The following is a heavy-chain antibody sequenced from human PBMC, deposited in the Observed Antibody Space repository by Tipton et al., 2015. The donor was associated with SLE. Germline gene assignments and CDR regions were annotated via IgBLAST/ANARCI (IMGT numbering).Heavy chain of an antibody. CDR2: LYYSGNT. CDR3: ARAGGGDSNWFDP. D-gene: IGHD2-21*01. CDR1: NGSITSLYDY. V-gene: IGHV4-39*07. J-gene: IGHJ5*02. Sequence: TLSLTCTVSNGSITSLYDYWGWVRQPPGKGLEWIGVLYYSGNTYYNPSLKSRVTISVDTSKNQFSLKLSSVTAADTAVYYCARAGGGDSNWFDPWGQGTLVTVSS.